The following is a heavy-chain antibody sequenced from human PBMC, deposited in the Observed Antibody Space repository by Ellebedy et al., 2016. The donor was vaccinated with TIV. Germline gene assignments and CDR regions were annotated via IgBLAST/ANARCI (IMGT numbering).Heavy chain of an antibody. CDR2: ISYDGSNK. Sequence: GESLKISXAASGFTFSSYGMHWVRQAPGKGLEWVAVISYDGSNKYYADSVKGRFTISRDNAKNSLYLQMNSLRAEDTAVYYCARAPPDYYDSTPGAFDIWGQGTMVTVSS. CDR1: GFTFSSYG. V-gene: IGHV3-30*03. J-gene: IGHJ3*02. CDR3: ARAPPDYYDSTPGAFDI. D-gene: IGHD3-22*01.